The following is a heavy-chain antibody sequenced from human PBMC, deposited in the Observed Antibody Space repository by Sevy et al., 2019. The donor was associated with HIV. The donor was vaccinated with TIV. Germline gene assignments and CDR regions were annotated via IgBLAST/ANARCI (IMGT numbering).Heavy chain of an antibody. CDR3: AKDSQLVPTGDY. CDR1: GFTFSSYG. V-gene: IGHV3-30*18. Sequence: GGSLRLSCAASGFTFSSYGMHWVRQAPGKGLEWVAVISYDGSNKYYADSVRGRFTISRDNSKNTLYLQMNSLRAEDTAVYYCAKDSQLVPTGDYWGQGTLVTVSS. CDR2: ISYDGSNK. D-gene: IGHD6-13*01. J-gene: IGHJ4*02.